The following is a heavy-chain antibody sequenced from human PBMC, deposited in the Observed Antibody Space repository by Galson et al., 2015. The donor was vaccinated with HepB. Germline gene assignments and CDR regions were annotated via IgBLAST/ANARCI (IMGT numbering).Heavy chain of an antibody. CDR1: GFTFSSYW. CDR3: ARGYSGSYRLDY. D-gene: IGHD1-26*01. CDR2: INSDGSST. J-gene: IGHJ4*02. Sequence: SLRLSYAASGFTFSSYWMHWVRQAPGKGLVWVSRINSDGSSTSYADSVKGRFTISRDNAKNTLYLQMNSLRAEDTAVYYCARGYSGSYRLDYWGQGTLVTVSS. V-gene: IGHV3-74*01.